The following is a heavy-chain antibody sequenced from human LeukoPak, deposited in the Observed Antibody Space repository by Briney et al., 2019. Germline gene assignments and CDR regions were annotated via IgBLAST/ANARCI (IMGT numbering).Heavy chain of an antibody. J-gene: IGHJ6*03. D-gene: IGHD7-27*01. Sequence: GGSLRLSCAASGFTFSSYAMSWVRQAPGKGLEWVSAISGSGGSTYYADSVKGRFTISRDNSKNTLYLQMNSLRAEDTAVYYCAKGSSSNWGPKKGYTTGYYMDVWGKGTTVTVSS. CDR2: ISGSGGST. CDR3: AKGSSSNWGPKKGYTTGYYMDV. V-gene: IGHV3-23*01. CDR1: GFTFSSYA.